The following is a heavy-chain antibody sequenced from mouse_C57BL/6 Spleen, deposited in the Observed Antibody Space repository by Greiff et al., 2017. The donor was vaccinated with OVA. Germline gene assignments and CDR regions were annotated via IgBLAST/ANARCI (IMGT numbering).Heavy chain of an antibody. CDR3: TTLDSSGLAWFAY. V-gene: IGHV14-1*01. CDR2: IDPEDGDT. J-gene: IGHJ3*01. CDR1: GFNIKDYY. D-gene: IGHD3-2*02. Sequence: VQLQQSGAELVRPGASVKLSCTASGFNIKDYYMHWVKQRPEQGLEWIGRIDPEDGDTEYAPKFQGKATMTADTSSNTAYLQLSSLTSEDTAVYYCTTLDSSGLAWFAYWGQGTLGTVSA.